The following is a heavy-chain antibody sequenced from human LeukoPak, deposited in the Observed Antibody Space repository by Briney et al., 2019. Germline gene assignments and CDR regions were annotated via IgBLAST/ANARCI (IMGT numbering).Heavy chain of an antibody. CDR3: ARGITMVRGVRGVYNWFDP. D-gene: IGHD3-10*01. CDR2: IKSKTDGGTT. CDR1: GFTYSNAW. J-gene: IGHJ5*02. Sequence: SGGSLRLSCAASGFTYSNAWMSWVRQAPGKGLQWVGRIKSKTDGGTTDYAAPVKGRFTISRDDSKNTLYLQINSLRAEDTAVYYCARGITMVRGVRGVYNWFDPWGQGTLVTVSS. V-gene: IGHV3-15*01.